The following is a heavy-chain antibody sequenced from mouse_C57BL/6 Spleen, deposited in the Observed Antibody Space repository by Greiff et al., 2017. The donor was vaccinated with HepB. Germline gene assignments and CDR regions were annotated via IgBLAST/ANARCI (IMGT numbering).Heavy chain of an antibody. V-gene: IGHV1-26*01. CDR2: INPNNGGT. Sequence: EVQLQQSGPELVKPGASVKISCKASGYTFTDYYMNWVKQSHGKSLEWIGDINPNNGGTSYNQKFKGKATLTVDKSSSTAYMELRSLTSEDSAVYYCARSYDYDVGGYAMDYWGQGTSVTVSS. CDR1: GYTFTDYY. D-gene: IGHD2-4*01. J-gene: IGHJ4*01. CDR3: ARSYDYDVGGYAMDY.